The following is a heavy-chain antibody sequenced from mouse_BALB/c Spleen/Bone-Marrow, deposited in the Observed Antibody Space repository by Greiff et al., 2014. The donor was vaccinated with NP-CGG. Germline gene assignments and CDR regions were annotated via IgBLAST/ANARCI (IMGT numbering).Heavy chain of an antibody. Sequence: QVQLQQSGAELAKPGASVKMSCKASGYTFTSYWMHWVKQRPGQGLEWIGYINPSTGYTEYNQKFKDKATLTADKSSSTAYMQLSSLTSEDSAVYYCARVTSLHYYGYWFAYWGQGTLVTVSA. CDR1: GYTFTSYW. V-gene: IGHV1-7*01. CDR3: ARVTSLHYYGYWFAY. CDR2: INPSTGYT. J-gene: IGHJ3*01. D-gene: IGHD1-2*01.